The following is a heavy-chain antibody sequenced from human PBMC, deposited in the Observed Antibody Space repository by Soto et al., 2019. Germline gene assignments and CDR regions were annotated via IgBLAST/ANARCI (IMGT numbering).Heavy chain of an antibody. CDR3: ARLTDSSSSFDY. CDR1: GGSISSSSYY. D-gene: IGHD6-6*01. V-gene: IGHV4-39*01. J-gene: IGHJ4*02. Sequence: QLQLQESGPGLVKPSETLSLTCTVSGGSISSSSYYWGWIRQPPGKGLEWIGSIYYSGSTYYNPSLKSRVTISVDTSKNQFSLKLSSVTAADTAVYYCARLTDSSSSFDYWGQGTLVTVSS. CDR2: IYYSGST.